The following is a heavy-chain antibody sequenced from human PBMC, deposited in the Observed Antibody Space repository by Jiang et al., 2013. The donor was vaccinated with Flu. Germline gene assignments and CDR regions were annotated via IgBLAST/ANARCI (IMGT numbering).Heavy chain of an antibody. CDR1: GYSFTSYW. CDR3: ARVPSLVAATRGGDY. CDR2: IYPGDSDT. Sequence: QLVESGAEVKKPGESLKISCKGSGYSFTSYWIGWVRQMPGKGLEWMGIIYPGDSDTRYSPSFQGQVTISADKSISTAYLQWSSLKASDTAMYYCARVPSLVAATRGGDYWGQGTLVTVSS. D-gene: IGHD2-15*01. V-gene: IGHV5-51*01. J-gene: IGHJ4*02.